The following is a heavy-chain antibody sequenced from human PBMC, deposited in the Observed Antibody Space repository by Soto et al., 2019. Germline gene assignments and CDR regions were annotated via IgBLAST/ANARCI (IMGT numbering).Heavy chain of an antibody. CDR3: ARATAVYYYYGMDV. J-gene: IGHJ6*02. CDR2: ISSSSSYT. Sequence: GSLRLSCAASGFTFSDYYMSWIRQAPGKGLEWVSYISSSSSYTNYADSVKGRFTISRDNAKNSLYLQMNSLRAEDTAVYYCARATAVYYYYGMDVWGQGTTVTVSS. V-gene: IGHV3-11*05. CDR1: GFTFSDYY.